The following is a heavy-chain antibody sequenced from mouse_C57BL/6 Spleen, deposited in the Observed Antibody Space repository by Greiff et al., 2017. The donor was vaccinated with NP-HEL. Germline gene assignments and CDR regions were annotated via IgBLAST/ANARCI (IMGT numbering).Heavy chain of an antibody. J-gene: IGHJ1*03. CDR1: GFTFSDYG. CDR3: ARPNYYGYDGYFDV. CDR2: ISSGSSTI. V-gene: IGHV5-17*01. Sequence: EVNLVESGGGLVKPGGSLKLSCAASGFTFSDYGMHWVRQAPEKGLEWVAYISSGSSTIYYADTVKGRFTISRDNAKNTLFLQMTSLRSEDTAMYYCARPNYYGYDGYFDVWGTGTTVTVSS. D-gene: IGHD2-2*01.